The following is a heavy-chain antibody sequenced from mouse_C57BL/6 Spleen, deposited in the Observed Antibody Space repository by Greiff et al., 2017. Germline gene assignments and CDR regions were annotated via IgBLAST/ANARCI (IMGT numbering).Heavy chain of an antibody. J-gene: IGHJ4*01. CDR2: ISSGSSTI. V-gene: IGHV5-17*01. CDR3: ARRGLSSGFGGAMDY. D-gene: IGHD3-2*02. CDR1: GFTFSDYG. Sequence: EVQRVESGGGLVKPGGSLKLSCAASGFTFSDYGMHWVRQAPEKGLEWVAYISSGSSTIYYADTVKGRFTISRDNAKNTLFLQMTSLRSEDTAMYYCARRGLSSGFGGAMDYCARNLSHRRL.